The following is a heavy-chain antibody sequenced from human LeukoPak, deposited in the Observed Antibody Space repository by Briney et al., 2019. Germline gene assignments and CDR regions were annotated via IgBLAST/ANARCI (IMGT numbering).Heavy chain of an antibody. CDR3: ARGLETRSISGPFDY. V-gene: IGHV1-69*05. CDR2: IIPIFRTP. D-gene: IGHD2-15*01. CDR1: GGTFRTNA. J-gene: IGHJ4*02. Sequence: SVKVSCKASGGTFRTNAISWVRQAPGQGLEWMGGIIPIFRTPHYAQKFEGRVTITTDESTSTAYMELSSLRSEDTGMYYCARGLETRSISGPFDYWGQGTLVTVTS.